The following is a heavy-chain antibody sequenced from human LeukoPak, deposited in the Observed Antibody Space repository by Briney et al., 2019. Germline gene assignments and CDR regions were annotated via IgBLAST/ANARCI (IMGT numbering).Heavy chain of an antibody. D-gene: IGHD3-3*01. J-gene: IGHJ4*02. Sequence: GGSLRLSCAASGFTFSGHSMSWVRQAPGKGLEWVSYISSSSSARYYADSVKGRFTISRDDARNSLYLQMNSLRAEDTAVYYCARMSGSRLPGYWGQGALVTVSS. CDR3: ARMSGSRLPGY. CDR2: ISSSSSAR. CDR1: GFTFSGHS. V-gene: IGHV3-48*01.